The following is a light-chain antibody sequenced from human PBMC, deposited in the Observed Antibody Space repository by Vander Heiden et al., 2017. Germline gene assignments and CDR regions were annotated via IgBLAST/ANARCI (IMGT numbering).Light chain of an antibody. CDR3: QQRSNWASLT. CDR1: QSVSTY. V-gene: IGKV3-11*01. J-gene: IGKJ4*02. CDR2: DAS. Sequence: DIVLTQSPSTLSLSPGDRATLSCRADQSVSTYLAWYQQKPGQAPRLLIYDASNRATGIAARFSGSGSGTDVTLTISSREHEDFAVYYCQQRSNWASLTFGGGTKVEIK.